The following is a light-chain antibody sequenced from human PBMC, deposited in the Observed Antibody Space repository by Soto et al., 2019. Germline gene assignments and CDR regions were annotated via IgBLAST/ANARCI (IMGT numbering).Light chain of an antibody. V-gene: IGKV3-20*01. CDR2: GAS. Sequence: EVVLTQSPGTLSLSPGERATLSCRASQSVSGSYLAWYQHKPGQSPTLLMYGASSRATGIPDRFSGSGSGTDFTLTISRLEPEDFAVYYCQQYGRSPPITFGQGTRLEIK. CDR3: QQYGRSPPIT. CDR1: QSVSGSY. J-gene: IGKJ5*01.